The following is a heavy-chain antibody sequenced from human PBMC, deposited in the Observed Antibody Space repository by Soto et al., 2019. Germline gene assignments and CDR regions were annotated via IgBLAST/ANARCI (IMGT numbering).Heavy chain of an antibody. CDR2: IVVGSGNT. CDR1: GFTFTSSA. J-gene: IGHJ6*02. CDR3: AADRAYYYDSSGYYFIYYYGMDV. D-gene: IGHD3-22*01. Sequence: SVKVSCKASGFTFTSSAVQWVRQARGQRLEWIGWIVVGSGNTNYAQKFQERVTITRDMSTSTAYMELSSLRSEDTAVYYCAADRAYYYDSSGYYFIYYYGMDVWGQGTTVTAP. V-gene: IGHV1-58*01.